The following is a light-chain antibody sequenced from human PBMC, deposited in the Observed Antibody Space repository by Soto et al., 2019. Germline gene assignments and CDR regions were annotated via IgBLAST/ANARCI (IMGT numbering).Light chain of an antibody. V-gene: IGLV2-8*01. Sequence: QAVVTQPPSASGSPGQSVTISCTGTSSDVGAYSYVSWYQQHPGKAPKLMIYEVSKRPSGVPDRFSGSKSGNTASLTVSGLQAEDEAHYYCSSYAGSNNFVVFGGGTKLTVL. CDR3: SSYAGSNNFVV. CDR2: EVS. J-gene: IGLJ2*01. CDR1: SSDVGAYSY.